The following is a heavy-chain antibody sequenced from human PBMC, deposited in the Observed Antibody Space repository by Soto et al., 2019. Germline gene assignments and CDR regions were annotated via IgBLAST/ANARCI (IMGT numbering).Heavy chain of an antibody. V-gene: IGHV4-59*01. D-gene: IGHD3-22*01. CDR2: IYYSGST. J-gene: IGHJ4*02. CDR3: AWIDNRGYYPTSPFENDY. Sequence: SETLSLTCTVSGGSISTYSWNWIRQPPAKGLEWIGYIYYSGSTNYNPSLKSRITISIDTSKNQFSLKLSSVTAADTAVYYCAWIDNRGYYPTSPFENDYWGQGTLVTVSS. CDR1: GGSISTYS.